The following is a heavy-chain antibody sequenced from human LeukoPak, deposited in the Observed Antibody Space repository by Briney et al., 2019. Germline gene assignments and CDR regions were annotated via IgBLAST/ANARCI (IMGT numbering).Heavy chain of an antibody. Sequence: TGGSLRLSCAATGFTFSSYAMHWVRQAPGKGLEWVAVISYDGSNKYYADSVKGRFTISRDNSKNTLYLQMNSLRAEDTAVYYCARDLSHYYGSGSYYKGALYFDYWGQGTLVTVSS. V-gene: IGHV3-30*04. D-gene: IGHD3-10*01. CDR3: ARDLSHYYGSGSYYKGALYFDY. J-gene: IGHJ4*02. CDR2: ISYDGSNK. CDR1: GFTFSSYA.